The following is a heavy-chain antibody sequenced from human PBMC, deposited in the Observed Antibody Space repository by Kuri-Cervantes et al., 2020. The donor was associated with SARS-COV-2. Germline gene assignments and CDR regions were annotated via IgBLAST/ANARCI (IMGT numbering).Heavy chain of an antibody. CDR3: AKGFLNWFDP. Sequence: LSLTCAVSGFTFTSYAMHWVRQAPGKGLEWVALISYDGSNKFYADSVKGRFTISRDNSKNTLYLQMNSLRAEDTAVYYCAKGFLNWFDPWGQGTLVTVSS. CDR2: ISYDGSNK. CDR1: GFTFTSYA. D-gene: IGHD2/OR15-2a*01. J-gene: IGHJ5*02. V-gene: IGHV3-30*18.